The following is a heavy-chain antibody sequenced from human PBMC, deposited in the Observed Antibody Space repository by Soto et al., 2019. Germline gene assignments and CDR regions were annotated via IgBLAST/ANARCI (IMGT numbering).Heavy chain of an antibody. CDR2: INPNSGGT. V-gene: IGHV1-2*04. D-gene: IGHD2-2*01. J-gene: IGHJ6*02. CDR3: ARARYCISTSCYDGGDYYGMDV. CDR1: GYTFTGYY. Sequence: ASVKVSCKASGYTFTGYYMHWVRQAPGQGLEWMGWINPNSGGTNYAQKFQGWVTMTRDTSISTAYMELSRLRSDDTAVYYCARARYCISTSCYDGGDYYGMDVWGQGTTVTVSS.